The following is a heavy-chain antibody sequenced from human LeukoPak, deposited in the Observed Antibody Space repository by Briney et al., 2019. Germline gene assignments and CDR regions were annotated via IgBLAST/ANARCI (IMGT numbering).Heavy chain of an antibody. CDR2: INPSGGST. CDR3: AREYYYDSSGYYLDY. J-gene: IGHJ4*02. D-gene: IGHD3-22*01. V-gene: IGHV1-46*01. Sequence: ASVKVSCKASGYTFTSYYVHWVRQAPGQGLEWMGIINPSGGSTSYAQKFQGRVTMTRDTSTSTVYMELSSLRSEDTAVYYCAREYYYDSSGYYLDYWGQGTLVTVSS. CDR1: GYTFTSYY.